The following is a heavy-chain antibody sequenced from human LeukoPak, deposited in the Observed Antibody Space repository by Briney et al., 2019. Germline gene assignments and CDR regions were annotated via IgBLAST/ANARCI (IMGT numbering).Heavy chain of an antibody. CDR1: GFTFSSYA. J-gene: IGHJ3*02. V-gene: IGHV3-64*01. Sequence: PAGSLRLSCAASGFTFSSYAMHWVRQAPGKGLEYVSAISSNGGSTYYANSVKGRFTISRDNSKNTLYLQMGSLRAEDMAVYYCARAAGDGYNYVEAFDIWGQGTMVTVSS. CDR2: ISSNGGST. CDR3: ARAAGDGYNYVEAFDI. D-gene: IGHD5-24*01.